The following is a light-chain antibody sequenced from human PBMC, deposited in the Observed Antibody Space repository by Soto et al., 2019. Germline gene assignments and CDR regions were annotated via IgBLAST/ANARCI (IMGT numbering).Light chain of an antibody. Sequence: EIVLTQSPGTLSLSPGERATLSCRASESIRTNYLAWYQQKPGQAPRLLISAASSRATGIPDRFTGSGSGTDFTLTISRLEPEDFAVYYCQQYGTSPETFGQGTKLEIK. CDR2: AAS. V-gene: IGKV3-20*01. J-gene: IGKJ2*01. CDR3: QQYGTSPET. CDR1: ESIRTNY.